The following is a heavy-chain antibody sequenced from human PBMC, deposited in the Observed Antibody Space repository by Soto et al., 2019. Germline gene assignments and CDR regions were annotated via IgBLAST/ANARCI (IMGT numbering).Heavy chain of an antibody. CDR1: GHSITSHF. CDR2: IIPIFGTA. Sequence: GASVKVSCKASGHSITSHFVHWVRQAPGQGLEWMGGIIPIFGTANYAQKFQGRVTITADESTSTAYMELSSLRSEDTAVYYCARDLAFYGSGSYSDAFDIWGQGTMVTVSS. V-gene: IGHV1-69*13. D-gene: IGHD3-10*01. J-gene: IGHJ3*02. CDR3: ARDLAFYGSGSYSDAFDI.